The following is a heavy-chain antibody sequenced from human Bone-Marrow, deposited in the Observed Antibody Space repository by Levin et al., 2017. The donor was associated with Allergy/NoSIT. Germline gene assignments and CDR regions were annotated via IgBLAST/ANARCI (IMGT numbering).Heavy chain of an antibody. Sequence: ASVKVSCKASGGTFSNHAINWVRQAPGLGLEWMGGIIPMSGTSNYAQNFQGRVTITADDSTSTAYMELSSLKSEDTAVYYCARTLVYATTWFDPWGPGTLVTVSS. CDR1: GGTFSNHA. CDR3: ARTLVYATTWFDP. CDR2: IIPMSGTS. V-gene: IGHV1-69*13. D-gene: IGHD2-8*01. J-gene: IGHJ5*02.